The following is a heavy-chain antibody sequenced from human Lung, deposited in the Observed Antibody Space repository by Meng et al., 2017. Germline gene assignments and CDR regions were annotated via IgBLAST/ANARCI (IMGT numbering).Heavy chain of an antibody. D-gene: IGHD6-25*01. CDR1: GYNSPAYY. V-gene: IGHV1-2*06. J-gene: IGHJ4*02. Sequence: QERLGQYGPQVQTPGASVKVSGNPSGYNSPAYYIHWVRRAPGQGLEWMGRINPKSGDTHYAQKFQARVTMTGDTSISTAYMELSGLRSDDTAMYYCARDEDISAAGKLFGDYWGQGTLVTVSS. CDR2: INPKSGDT. CDR3: ARDEDISAAGKLFGDY.